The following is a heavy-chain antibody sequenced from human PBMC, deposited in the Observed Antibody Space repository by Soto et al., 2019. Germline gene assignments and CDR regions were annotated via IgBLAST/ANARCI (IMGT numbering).Heavy chain of an antibody. Sequence: EVHLLESGGGSVQPGGSLRLSCVASGFTFTTYAMSWFRQAPDKGLEWVSSVSRSGDATYYADSVKGRLNISRDNSKNTLYLQMNSLRGEDTAVYYCAFSSHCDYWGQGTPVTVSS. V-gene: IGHV3-23*01. CDR1: GFTFTTYA. CDR2: VSRSGDAT. CDR3: AFSSHCDY. J-gene: IGHJ4*02.